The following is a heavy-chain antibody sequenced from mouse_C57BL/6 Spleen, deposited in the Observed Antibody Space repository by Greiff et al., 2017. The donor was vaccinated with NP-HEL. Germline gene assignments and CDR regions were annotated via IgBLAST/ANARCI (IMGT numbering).Heavy chain of an antibody. CDR2: IYPGSGST. D-gene: IGHD2-1*01. J-gene: IGHJ4*01. CDR1: GYTFTSYW. CDR3: ARLDGNYLYYAMDY. V-gene: IGHV1-55*01. Sequence: QVQLQQSGAELVKPGASVKMSCKASGYTFTSYWITWVKQRPGQGLEWIGDIYPGSGSTNYNEKFKSKATLTVDTSSSTAYMQLSSLTSEDSAVYYCARLDGNYLYYAMDYWGQGTSVTVSS.